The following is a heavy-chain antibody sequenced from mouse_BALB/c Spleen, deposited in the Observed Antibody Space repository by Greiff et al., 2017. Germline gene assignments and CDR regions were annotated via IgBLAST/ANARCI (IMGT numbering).Heavy chain of an antibody. D-gene: IGHD2-3*01. CDR2: ISSGGSYT. J-gene: IGHJ1*01. Sequence: EVKLMESGGDLVKPGGSLKLSCAASGFTFSSYGMSWVRQTPDKRLEWVATISSGGSYTYYPDSVKGRFTISRDNAKNTLYLQMSSLKSEDTAMYYCARIDDDGYSHWYFDVWGAGTTVTVSS. V-gene: IGHV5-6*01. CDR1: GFTFSSYG. CDR3: ARIDDDGYSHWYFDV.